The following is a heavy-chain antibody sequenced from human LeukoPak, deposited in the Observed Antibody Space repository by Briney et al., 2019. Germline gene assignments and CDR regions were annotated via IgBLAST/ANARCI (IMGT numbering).Heavy chain of an antibody. J-gene: IGHJ4*02. CDR3: ANEPYCSGGSCLPFDY. D-gene: IGHD2-15*01. CDR2: ISYDGSNK. V-gene: IGHV3-30*18. CDR1: GFTFSSYG. Sequence: GGSLRFSCAASGFTFSSYGMHWVRQAPGKGLEWVAVISYDGSNKYYADSVKGRFTISRDNSKNTLYLQMNSLRAEDTAVYYCANEPYCSGGSCLPFDYWGQGTLVTVSS.